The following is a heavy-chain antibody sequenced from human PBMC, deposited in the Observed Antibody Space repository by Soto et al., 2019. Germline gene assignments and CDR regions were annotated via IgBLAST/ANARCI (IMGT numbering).Heavy chain of an antibody. Sequence: EVQLLESGGGLVQPGGSLRLSCAASGFTFSSYAMSWVRQAPGKGLEWVSAISGCGGSTYYADSVKGRFTISRDNSKNTLYLQMNSLRAEDTAVYYCAKASGWFGEFDYWGQGTLVTVSS. D-gene: IGHD3-10*01. CDR1: GFTFSSYA. CDR3: AKASGWFGEFDY. CDR2: ISGCGGST. V-gene: IGHV3-23*01. J-gene: IGHJ4*02.